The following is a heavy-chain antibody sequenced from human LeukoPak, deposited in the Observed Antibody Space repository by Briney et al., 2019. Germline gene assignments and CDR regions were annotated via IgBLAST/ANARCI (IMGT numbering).Heavy chain of an antibody. CDR3: AKDSYYDFWSGYLGPAFDI. CDR1: GFTFSSYA. J-gene: IGHJ3*02. V-gene: IGHV3-23*01. D-gene: IGHD3-3*01. CDR2: ISGSGGST. Sequence: GGSLRLSCAASGFTFSSYAMSWVRQAPGKGLEWVSAISGSGGSTYYADSVKGRFTISRDNSKNTLYLQMNSLRAEDTAVYYCAKDSYYDFWSGYLGPAFDIWGQGTMVTVSS.